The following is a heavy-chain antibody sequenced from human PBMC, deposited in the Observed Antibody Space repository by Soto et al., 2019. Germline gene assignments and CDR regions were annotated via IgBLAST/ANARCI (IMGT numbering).Heavy chain of an antibody. CDR2: VYSGSTT. CDR1: GFTVSSNY. Sequence: EVQLVESGGGLVQPGGSLRLSCAASGFTVSSNYMSWVRQAPGKGLEWVSDVYSGSTTNYADSVKGRFTISRDNSKNTVYLQTNCMRVDDTAVYYCASAANYGSGEGMDVWGKGTTVTVSS. J-gene: IGHJ6*04. D-gene: IGHD3-10*01. CDR3: ASAANYGSGEGMDV. V-gene: IGHV3-66*01.